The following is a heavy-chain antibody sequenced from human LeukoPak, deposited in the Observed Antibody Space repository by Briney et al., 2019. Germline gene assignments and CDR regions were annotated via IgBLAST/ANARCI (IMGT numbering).Heavy chain of an antibody. CDR3: ARETADRSVGDYYYGMDV. D-gene: IGHD3-10*01. CDR1: GGTFSSYT. J-gene: IGHJ6*02. CDR2: ITPIIGTE. V-gene: IGHV1-69*16. Sequence: ASVKVSCRASGGTFSSYTISWVRQAPGQGLEWMGRITPIIGTEDYAQKFQGRVTITTDESTSTAYMELSSLRSEDTAVYYCARETADRSVGDYYYGMDVWGQGTTVTVSS.